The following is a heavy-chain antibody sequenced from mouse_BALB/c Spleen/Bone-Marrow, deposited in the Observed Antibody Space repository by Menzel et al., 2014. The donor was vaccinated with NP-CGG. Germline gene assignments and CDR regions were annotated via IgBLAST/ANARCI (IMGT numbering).Heavy chain of an antibody. J-gene: IGHJ4*01. CDR1: GYTFTNYW. CDR3: AIHGEAMDY. Sequence: QVQLQQSGAELVRPGTSVKTSCKAAGYTFTNYWIGWVKQRPGRGLEWIGDIYPGGGYTNYNEKFKGKATLTADTSSSTAYMQLSSLTSEDSAVYYCAIHGEAMDYWGQGTSVTVSS. V-gene: IGHV1-63*02. CDR2: IYPGGGYT.